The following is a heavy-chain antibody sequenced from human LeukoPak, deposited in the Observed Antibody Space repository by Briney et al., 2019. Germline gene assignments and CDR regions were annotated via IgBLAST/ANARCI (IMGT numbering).Heavy chain of an antibody. V-gene: IGHV5-51*01. CDR1: GYRFSNYW. D-gene: IGHD2-15*01. J-gene: IGHJ5*02. CDR2: IYPGDSDI. CDR3: ARQEYCSGGSCYTWFDP. Sequence: GESLKISCKGSGYRFSNYWIGWVRHIPGKGLEWMGMIYPGDSDIRYSPSFQGQVTISADKSISTAYLQWSSLKASDTVMYYCARQEYCSGGSCYTWFDPWGQGTLVTVSS.